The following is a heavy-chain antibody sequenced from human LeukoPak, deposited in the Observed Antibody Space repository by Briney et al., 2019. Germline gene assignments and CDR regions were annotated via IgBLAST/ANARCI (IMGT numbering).Heavy chain of an antibody. CDR3: ARPAYTAAYDL. Sequence: GGSLRLSCAASGFTFSTYWMTWVRQAPGKGLEWVANMKGDGSEIHYVGSVKGRITISRDNAKNSLYLQMNSLRAEDTAVYYCARPAYTAAYDLWGQGTMVTVSS. CDR2: MKGDGSEI. J-gene: IGHJ3*01. V-gene: IGHV3-7*01. CDR1: GFTFSTYW. D-gene: IGHD3-16*01.